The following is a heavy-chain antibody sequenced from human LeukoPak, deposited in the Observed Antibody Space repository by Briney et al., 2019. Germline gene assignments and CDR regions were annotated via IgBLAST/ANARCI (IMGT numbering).Heavy chain of an antibody. V-gene: IGHV4-59*08. CDR1: GDSITSSY. CDR2: IYHTGDS. CDR3: AKYAGREGYSSYS. D-gene: IGHD5-24*01. Sequence: PSETLSLTCTVSGDSITSSYWSWIRPPPGKGLEWIGYIYHTGDSNYNPSLRSRVSISLDTSKNQFSLRLTSVTAADSALYFCAKYAGREGYSSYSRGQRTQVTVSS. J-gene: IGHJ5*01.